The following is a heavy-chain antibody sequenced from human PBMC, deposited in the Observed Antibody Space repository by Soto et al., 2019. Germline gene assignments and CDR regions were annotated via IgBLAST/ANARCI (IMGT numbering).Heavy chain of an antibody. D-gene: IGHD2-2*01. CDR3: ARGDRRCSSTSCYPGDYYYYGMDV. CDR2: INHSGST. V-gene: IGHV4-34*01. CDR1: GGSFSGYY. Sequence: SETLSLTCAVYGGSFSGYYWSWIRQPPGKGLEWIGEINHSGSTNYNPSLKSRFTISVDTSKNQFSLKMSSVTAAYTAVYYCARGDRRCSSTSCYPGDYYYYGMDVWGQGTTVTVSS. J-gene: IGHJ6*02.